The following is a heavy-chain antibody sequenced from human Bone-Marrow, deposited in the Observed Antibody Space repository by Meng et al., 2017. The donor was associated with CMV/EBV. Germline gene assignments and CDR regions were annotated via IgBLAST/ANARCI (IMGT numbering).Heavy chain of an antibody. D-gene: IGHD2-2*03. J-gene: IGHJ4*02. CDR2: ISHDGSNK. Sequence: GESLKISCAASGFIFSNYAMHWVRQAPGKGLEWVAVISHDGSNKYDADSVKGRFTISRDNSKNTLYLQMNSLRAEDTAVYYCGRGGTRWIKVYYFDSWGQGTRVTVSS. CDR1: GFIFSNYA. CDR3: GRGGTRWIKVYYFDS. V-gene: IGHV3-30-3*01.